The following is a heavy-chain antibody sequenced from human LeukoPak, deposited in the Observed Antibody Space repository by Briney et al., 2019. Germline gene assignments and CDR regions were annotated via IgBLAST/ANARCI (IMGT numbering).Heavy chain of an antibody. V-gene: IGHV4-38-2*02. CDR1: GYSISSGYH. Sequence: SETLSLTCAVSGYSISSGYHWGWTRQTPGKRLEWIGSLYAVGNTYNSPSLKSRVTISLDKSKNLFSLDLRSVTAADTAVYYCAREIVRGVPGWWGQGTLVTVSS. CDR3: AREIVRGVPGW. D-gene: IGHD3-10*01. J-gene: IGHJ4*02. CDR2: LYAVGNT.